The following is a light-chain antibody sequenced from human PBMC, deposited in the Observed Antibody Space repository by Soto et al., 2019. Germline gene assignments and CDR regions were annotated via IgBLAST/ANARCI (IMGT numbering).Light chain of an antibody. CDR2: PAS. V-gene: IGKV1-6*01. CDR1: QGIRND. CDR3: LQDYNYPIT. Sequence: AIQMTQSPSSLSASVGDRFTVTCRASQGIRNDLGWYQQKPGKAPKLLIYPASSLQSGVPSRFSGSGSGTDFTLTISSLQPEDFETYYCLQDYNYPITFGQGTRLEIK. J-gene: IGKJ5*01.